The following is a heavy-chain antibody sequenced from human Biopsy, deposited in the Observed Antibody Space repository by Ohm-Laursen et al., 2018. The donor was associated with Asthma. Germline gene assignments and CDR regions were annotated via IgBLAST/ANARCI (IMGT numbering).Heavy chain of an antibody. J-gene: IGHJ5*01. Sequence: SQTLSLTCPVSGGSISSDDYYWSWIRQAPGKGLEWIAYIYSSGDTYYSPSLKSRVSISLDTSKNQFSLRLTSVTAADTAVYYCARSLYSNSWQYVWFDSWGQGTLVTVSS. D-gene: IGHD6-13*01. CDR2: IYSSGDT. CDR3: ARSLYSNSWQYVWFDS. CDR1: GGSISSDDYY. V-gene: IGHV4-30-4*01.